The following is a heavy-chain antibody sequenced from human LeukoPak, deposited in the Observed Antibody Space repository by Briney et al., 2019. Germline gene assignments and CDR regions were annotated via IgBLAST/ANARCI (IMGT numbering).Heavy chain of an antibody. D-gene: IGHD3-9*01. CDR3: ASGPKYYDILTGYYRTYYYYMDV. CDR1: GFTVSSNY. J-gene: IGHJ6*03. CDR2: IYSGGST. V-gene: IGHV3-66*02. Sequence: GGSLRLSCAASGFTVSSNYMSWVRQAPGKGLEWVSVIYSGGSTYYADSVKGRFTISRDNSKNTLYLQINSLRAEDTAVYYCASGPKYYDILTGYYRTYYYYMDVWGKGTTVTVSS.